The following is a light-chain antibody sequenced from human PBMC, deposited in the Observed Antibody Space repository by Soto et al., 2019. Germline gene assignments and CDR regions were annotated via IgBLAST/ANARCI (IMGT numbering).Light chain of an antibody. CDR1: QSISSY. Sequence: TQSPSSLSASVGDRVTITCRASQSISSYLNWYQQKPGQAPRLVIYGAASRATGIPDRFSGSGSGRDFTLTISRLEPEDFAVYYCQQYGSSPALTFGGGTKVEIK. V-gene: IGKV3-20*01. CDR2: GAA. CDR3: QQYGSSPALT. J-gene: IGKJ4*01.